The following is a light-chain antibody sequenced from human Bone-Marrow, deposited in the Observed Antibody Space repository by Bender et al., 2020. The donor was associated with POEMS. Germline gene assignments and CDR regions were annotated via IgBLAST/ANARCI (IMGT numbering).Light chain of an antibody. Sequence: QSALTQPASLSESPGQSITISCTGNSSEIGGYNYVSWHQHPPGKAPKLLISDGQKRPSGISSRFSGSKGGNTASLTISGLQAEEEADYYCSSYTISRSVVFGGGTKLTVL. CDR1: SSEIGGYNY. J-gene: IGLJ3*02. V-gene: IGLV2-14*03. CDR2: DGQ. CDR3: SSYTISRSVV.